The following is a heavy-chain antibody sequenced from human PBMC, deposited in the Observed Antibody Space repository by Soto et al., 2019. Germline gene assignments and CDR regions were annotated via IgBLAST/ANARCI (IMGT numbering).Heavy chain of an antibody. J-gene: IGHJ6*02. CDR1: GYTFTSYG. CDR3: ARESEVYYYGMDV. Sequence: QVQLVQSGAEVKKPGASVKVSCKASGYTFTSYGISWVRQAPGQGLEWMGWISAYNGNTNYAQKLQGRVXTTSDXXTRTAYMELRSLRSDDTAVYYCARESEVYYYGMDVWGQGTTVTVSS. CDR2: ISAYNGNT. V-gene: IGHV1-18*01.